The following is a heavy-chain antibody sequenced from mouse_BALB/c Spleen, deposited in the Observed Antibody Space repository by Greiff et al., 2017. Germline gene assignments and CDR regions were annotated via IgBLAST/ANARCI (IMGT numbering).Heavy chain of an antibody. J-gene: IGHJ4*01. D-gene: IGHD2-2*01. CDR2: IWAGGST. CDR1: GFSLTSYG. Sequence: VQRVESGPGLVAPSQSLSITCTVSGFSLTSYGVHWVRQPPGKGLEWLGVIWAGGSTNYNSALMSRLSISKDNSKSQVFLKMNSLQTDDTAMYYCASNLWLRRDYYAMDYWGQGTSVTVSS. CDR3: ASNLWLRRDYYAMDY. V-gene: IGHV2-9*02.